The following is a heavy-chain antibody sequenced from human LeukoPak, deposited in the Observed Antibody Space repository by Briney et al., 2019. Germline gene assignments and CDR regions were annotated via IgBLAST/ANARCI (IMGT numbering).Heavy chain of an antibody. CDR2: IYHSGST. CDR3: ARGYHDTLTGYRSYYFDY. D-gene: IGHD3-9*01. J-gene: IGHJ4*02. CDR1: GGSIASGGYS. V-gene: IGHV4-30-2*01. Sequence: PSETLSLTCTVSGGSIASGGYSWIWIRQPPGKGLEWIGYIYHSGSTYYNPSLKSRVTISVDRSKNQFSLNLSSVTAADTAVYYCARGYHDTLTGYRSYYFDYWGQGTLVTVSS.